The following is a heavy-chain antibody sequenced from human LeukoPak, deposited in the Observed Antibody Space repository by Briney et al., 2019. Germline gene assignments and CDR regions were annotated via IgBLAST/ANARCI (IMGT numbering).Heavy chain of an antibody. CDR1: GFTFSSYN. Sequence: PGGSLRHSRAASGFTFSSYNMKWVRQAPGKGLEWVSSISSRSSYIFYADSVKGRFTISRDNAKKSLYLQMNSLRAEDTAVYYCASGVNYFDYWGQGTLVTVSS. J-gene: IGHJ4*02. CDR2: ISSRSSYI. V-gene: IGHV3-21*01. D-gene: IGHD2-21*01. CDR3: ASGVNYFDY.